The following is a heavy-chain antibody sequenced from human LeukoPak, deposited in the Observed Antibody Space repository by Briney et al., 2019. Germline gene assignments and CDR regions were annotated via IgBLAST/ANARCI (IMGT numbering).Heavy chain of an antibody. D-gene: IGHD2-2*01. Sequence: PSETLSLTCTVSGGSISSYYWSWIRQPPGKGLEWIGRIYTSGSTNYNPSLKSRVTMSVDTSKNQFSLKLSSVTAADTAVYYCASSLYCSSTSCSGWFDPWGQGTLVTVSS. V-gene: IGHV4-4*07. J-gene: IGHJ5*02. CDR1: GGSISSYY. CDR2: IYTSGST. CDR3: ASSLYCSSTSCSGWFDP.